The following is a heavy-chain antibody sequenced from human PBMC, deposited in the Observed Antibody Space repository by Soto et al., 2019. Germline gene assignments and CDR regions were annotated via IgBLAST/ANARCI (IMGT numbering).Heavy chain of an antibody. CDR1: GFSISDHF. CDR2: TRNRANSYTT. J-gene: IGHJ5*02. V-gene: IGHV3-72*01. CDR3: TRDARYNAVSYSATWGQGTLVTVSSGKPPRGESNWLDP. Sequence: GGSLRLSCAASGFSISDHFVDWVRQAPGKGLEWVGRTRNRANSYTTEYAASVKGRFTISRDDSRNSVYLQMNSLKTEDTAVYYCTRDARYNAVSYSATWGQGTLVTVSSGKPPRGESNWLDPWGQGTLVTVSS. D-gene: IGHD3-10*01.